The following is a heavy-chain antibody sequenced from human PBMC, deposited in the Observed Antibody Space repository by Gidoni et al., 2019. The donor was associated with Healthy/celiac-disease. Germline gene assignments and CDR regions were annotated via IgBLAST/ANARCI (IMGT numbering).Heavy chain of an antibody. CDR1: GFTFSNAW. D-gene: IGHD7-27*01. V-gene: IGHV3-15*01. Sequence: EVQLVESGGGLVKPGGSLRLSCAASGFTFSNAWMSWVRQAPGKGLEWVGRIKSKTDGGTTDYAAPVKGRFTISRDDSKNTLYLQMNSLKTEDTAVYYCTTWVRDYYYMDVWGKGTTVTVSS. CDR2: IKSKTDGGTT. J-gene: IGHJ6*03. CDR3: TTWVRDYYYMDV.